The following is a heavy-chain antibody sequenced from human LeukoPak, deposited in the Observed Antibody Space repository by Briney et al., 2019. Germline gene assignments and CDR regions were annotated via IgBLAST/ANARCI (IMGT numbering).Heavy chain of an antibody. D-gene: IGHD6-19*01. CDR2: INPNSGGT. CDR1: GYTFTGYY. V-gene: IGHV1-2*02. Sequence: ASVKVSCKASGYTFTGYYIHWVRQAPGQGLEWMGWINPNSGGTNYAQKFQGRVTMTRDTSISTAYMELSRLRSDDTAVYYCARGAGTRYYYYYYYMDVWGKGTTVTVSS. J-gene: IGHJ6*03. CDR3: ARGAGTRYYYYYYYMDV.